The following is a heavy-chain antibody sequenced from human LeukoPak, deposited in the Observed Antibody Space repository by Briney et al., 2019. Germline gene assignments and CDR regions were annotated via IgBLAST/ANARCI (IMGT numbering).Heavy chain of an antibody. CDR1: GFTFSSYA. V-gene: IGHV3-30*04. Sequence: GGSLRLSCAASGFTFSSYAMHWVRQAPGKGLEWVAVISYDGSNKYYADSVKGRFTIPRDNSKNTLYLQMNSLRAEDTAVYYCAGAGWELLEAQLDYWGQGTLVTVSS. CDR2: ISYDGSNK. CDR3: AGAGWELLEAQLDY. D-gene: IGHD1-26*01. J-gene: IGHJ4*02.